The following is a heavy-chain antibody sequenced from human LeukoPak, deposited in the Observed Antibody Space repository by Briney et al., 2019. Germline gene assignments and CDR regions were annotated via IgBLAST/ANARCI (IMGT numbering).Heavy chain of an antibody. J-gene: IGHJ4*02. D-gene: IGHD2-15*01. CDR3: AREVGSVDY. V-gene: IGHV3-7*01. CDR2: INQDGSEK. Sequence: PGGSLRLSCAASGFTFSSYAMSWVRQASGKGLEWVANINQDGSEKYYVDSVKGRFTISRDNAKNSLYLEMNSLRAEDTAVYYCAREVGSVDYWGQGTLVTVSS. CDR1: GFTFSSYA.